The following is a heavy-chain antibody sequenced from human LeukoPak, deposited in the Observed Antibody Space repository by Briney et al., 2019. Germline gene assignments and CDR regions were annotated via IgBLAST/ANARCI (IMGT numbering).Heavy chain of an antibody. V-gene: IGHV4-34*01. Sequence: SETLSLTCAVYGGSFSGYYWSWIRQPPGKGLEWIGEINHSGSTNYNPSLKSRVTISVDTSKNQFSLKLSSVTAADTAVYYCASQRPDIVVVPAAPFDYWGQGTLVTVSS. J-gene: IGHJ4*02. CDR3: ASQRPDIVVVPAAPFDY. CDR1: GGSFSGYY. D-gene: IGHD2-2*01. CDR2: INHSGST.